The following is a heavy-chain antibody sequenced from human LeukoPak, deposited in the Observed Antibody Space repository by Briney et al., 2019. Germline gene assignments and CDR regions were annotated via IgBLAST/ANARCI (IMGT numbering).Heavy chain of an antibody. Sequence: PSETLSLTCTVSGGSISSYYWSWIRQPPGKGLEWIGEINHSGSTNYNPSLKSRVTISVDTSKNQFSLKLSSVTAADTAVYYCARTDFWSGYYPYYYYYYMDVWGKGTTVTVSS. CDR1: GGSISSYY. J-gene: IGHJ6*03. CDR3: ARTDFWSGYYPYYYYYYMDV. V-gene: IGHV4-34*01. D-gene: IGHD3-3*01. CDR2: INHSGST.